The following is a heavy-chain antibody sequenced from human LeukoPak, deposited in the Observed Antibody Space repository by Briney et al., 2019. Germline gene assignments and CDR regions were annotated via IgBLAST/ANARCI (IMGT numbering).Heavy chain of an antibody. V-gene: IGHV4-61*02. D-gene: IGHD3-3*01. J-gene: IGHJ4*02. CDR3: ARDTKFRPLDY. CDR1: GGSISSGSYY. CDR2: IYTSGST. Sequence: SETLSLTCTVSGGSISSGSYYWSWIRQPAGKGLEWIGRIYTSGSTNYNPSLKSRVTISVDTSKNQFSLKLSSVTAADTAVYYCARDTKFRPLDYWGQGTLVTVSS.